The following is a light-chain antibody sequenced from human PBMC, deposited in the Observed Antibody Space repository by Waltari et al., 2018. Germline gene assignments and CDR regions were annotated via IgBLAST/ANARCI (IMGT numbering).Light chain of an antibody. J-gene: IGLJ2*01. Sequence: QSALTQPASVSGSPGQSIPLPCTGTSSDAGGYNYVSWYQPHPGKAPKPMIYDVSNRPSGVSNRFSGSKSGNTASLTISGLQAEDEADYYCSSYTSSSTVVFGGGTKLTVL. CDR1: SSDAGGYNY. CDR2: DVS. V-gene: IGLV2-14*01. CDR3: SSYTSSSTVV.